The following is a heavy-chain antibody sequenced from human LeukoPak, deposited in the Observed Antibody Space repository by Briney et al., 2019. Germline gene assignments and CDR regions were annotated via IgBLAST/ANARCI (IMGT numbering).Heavy chain of an antibody. D-gene: IGHD6-13*01. CDR1: GFTFGSYA. CDR3: AKHRGSSSSTWYFDY. Sequence: GGSLRLSCAASGFTFGSYAMTWVRQAPWKGLEWVSSISGGGTSTYYADSVKGRVTLSRDNSKNTLYLQMNSLRAEDTAVYYCAKHRGSSSSTWYFDYWGQGTLVTVPS. V-gene: IGHV3-23*01. CDR2: ISGGGTST. J-gene: IGHJ4*02.